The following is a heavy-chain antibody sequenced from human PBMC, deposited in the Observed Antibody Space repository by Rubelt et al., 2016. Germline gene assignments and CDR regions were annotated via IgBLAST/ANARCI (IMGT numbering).Heavy chain of an antibody. CDR2: INWNGGST. V-gene: IGHV3-20*03. D-gene: IGHD4-17*01. J-gene: IGHJ4*02. CDR3: ARNADYGRDY. Sequence: VSGINWNGGSTGYADSVKGRFTISRDNAKNSLYLQMNSLRAGDTALYYCARNADYGRDYWGQGTLVTVSS.